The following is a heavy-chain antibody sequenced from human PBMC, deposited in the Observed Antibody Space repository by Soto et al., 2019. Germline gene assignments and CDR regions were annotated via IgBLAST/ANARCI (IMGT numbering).Heavy chain of an antibody. D-gene: IGHD4-17*01. CDR1: GFTFSSYA. Sequence: EVQLLESGGGLVQPGGSLRLSCAASGFTFSSYAMSWVLQAPGKGLEWVSAISGSGGSTYYADSVKGRFTISRDNAKNTLYLQMNSLRAEDTAVYYCEKGPGGGTVTMIAYWGQGTLVTVSS. V-gene: IGHV3-23*01. CDR3: EKGPGGGTVTMIAY. CDR2: ISGSGGST. J-gene: IGHJ4*02.